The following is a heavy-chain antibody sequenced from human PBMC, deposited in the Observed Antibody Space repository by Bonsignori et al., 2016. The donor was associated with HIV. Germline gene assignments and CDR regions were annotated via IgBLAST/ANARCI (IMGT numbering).Heavy chain of an antibody. CDR3: ARGDSGLNTIVY. CDR1: GGSFSGYY. V-gene: IGHV4-34*01. CDR2: INHSGST. Sequence: QVQLQQRGAGLLKPSETLSLTCAVYGGSFSGYYWSWIRQPPGKGLEWIGEINHSGSTNYNPSLKSRVTISVDTSKNQFSLKLSSVTAADTAMYYCARGDSGLNTIVYWGRGTLVTVSS. J-gene: IGHJ4*02. D-gene: IGHD5-12*01.